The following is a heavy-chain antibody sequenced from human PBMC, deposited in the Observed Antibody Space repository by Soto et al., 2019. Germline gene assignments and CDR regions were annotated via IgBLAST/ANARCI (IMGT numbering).Heavy chain of an antibody. CDR2: IIGSGGTP. D-gene: IGHD6-25*01. V-gene: IGHV3-23*01. CDR1: GFTFDIYA. J-gene: IGHJ6*01. Sequence: EVQLLESGGGLVQPGGSLRLSCAASGFTFDIYAMSWVRQAPGKGLEWVSTIIGSGGTPYYADSVKGRFTISRDNSKNTLDVQMNSLRADDTAEYYCAKHSGYDHYYDMDVW. CDR3: AKHSGYDHYYDMDV.